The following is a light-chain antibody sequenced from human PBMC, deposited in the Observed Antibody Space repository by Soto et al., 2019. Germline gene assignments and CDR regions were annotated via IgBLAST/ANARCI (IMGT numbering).Light chain of an antibody. CDR1: QSISSH. CDR3: QQRNSTPHT. V-gene: IGKV1-39*01. Sequence: DIQMTQSPSSLSASVGDRVTIICRASQSISSHLNWYQQKPGKATKFLIYAASTLQSGVPSRFSGSGSGTDFTLTISSLQPEDFATYYCQQRNSTPHTFGGGTKVEIK. J-gene: IGKJ4*01. CDR2: AAS.